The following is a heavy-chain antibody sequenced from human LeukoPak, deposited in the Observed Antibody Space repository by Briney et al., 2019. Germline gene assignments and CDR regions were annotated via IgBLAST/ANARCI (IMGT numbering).Heavy chain of an antibody. CDR3: GAYYDILTGYYSIDY. J-gene: IGHJ4*02. CDR2: IKQDGSEK. V-gene: IGHV3-7*01. D-gene: IGHD3-9*01. CDR1: GFTFSSYW. Sequence: GGSLRLSCAASGFTFSSYWMSWVRQAPGKGLEWVANIKQDGSEKYYVDSVKGRFTISRDNAKNSLYLQMNSLRAEDTAVYYCGAYYDILTGYYSIDYWGQGTLVTVSS.